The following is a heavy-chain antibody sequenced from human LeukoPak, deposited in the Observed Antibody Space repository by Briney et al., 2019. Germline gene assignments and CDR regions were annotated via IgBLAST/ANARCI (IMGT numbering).Heavy chain of an antibody. CDR1: GFTFSTYA. Sequence: PGGSLRLSCAASGFTFSTYAMSWVRQAPGKGLEWVSTISTSGRSTYYADSVKGRFTISRDNAKNSLYLQMTSLRAEDTAVYYCAKCSGGNCYRSDDYWGQGTLVTVSS. J-gene: IGHJ4*02. D-gene: IGHD2-15*01. CDR3: AKCSGGNCYRSDDY. V-gene: IGHV3-23*01. CDR2: ISTSGRST.